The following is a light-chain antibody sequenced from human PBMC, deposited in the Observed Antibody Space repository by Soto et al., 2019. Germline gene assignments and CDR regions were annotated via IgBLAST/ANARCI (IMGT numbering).Light chain of an antibody. Sequence: EIVLTQSPGTLSLSPGERATLSCRASQSVSSSYLAWYQQKPGQAPRLLIYGASSRATGIPDRFSGRGSGTDFTLTISRLEPADFAVYYCQQYGSSPGTFGQGTKVEIK. CDR1: QSVSSSY. CDR2: GAS. J-gene: IGKJ1*01. CDR3: QQYGSSPGT. V-gene: IGKV3-20*01.